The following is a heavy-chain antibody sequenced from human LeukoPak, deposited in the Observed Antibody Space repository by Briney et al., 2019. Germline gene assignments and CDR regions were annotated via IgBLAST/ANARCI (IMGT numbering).Heavy chain of an antibody. V-gene: IGHV3-21*01. CDR3: ARDIRGHRRDGYNPRRWGEIDY. Sequence: GGALRLSCAASGFTFSSFTFSSYAMSWVRQAPGKGLEWVSSISSSSSYIYYADSVKGRFTISRDNAKNSLYLQMNSLRAEETAVYYCARDIRGHRRDGYNPRRWGEIDYWGQGTLVTVSS. D-gene: IGHD5-24*01. J-gene: IGHJ4*02. CDR1: GFTFSSFT. CDR2: ISSSSSYI.